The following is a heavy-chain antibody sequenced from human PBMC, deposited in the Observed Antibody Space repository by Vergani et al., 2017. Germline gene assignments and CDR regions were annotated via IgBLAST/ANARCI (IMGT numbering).Heavy chain of an antibody. D-gene: IGHD5-12*01. V-gene: IGHV3-23*01. CDR1: GFSFPGYA. J-gene: IGHJ4*02. CDR2: VSGSSATP. CDR3: TXGSRGYTGYFFDY. Sequence: EVQLLESGGGLVQPGGSLGLSCEASGFSFPGYAMSWVRQAPGKGLEWVSSVSGSSATPYYADSVKGRFIISRDNSKNTLHLQMNSLRADDTAVYYCTXGSRGYTGYFFDYWGQGTLATVSS.